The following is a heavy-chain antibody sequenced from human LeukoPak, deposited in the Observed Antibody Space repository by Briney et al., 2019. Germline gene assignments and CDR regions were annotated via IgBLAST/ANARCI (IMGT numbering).Heavy chain of an antibody. Sequence: PGGSLRLSCAASGFTFSSYWMHWVRQASGKGLVWVSRINSDGSSTSYADSVKGRFTISRDNAKNTLYLQMNSLRAEDTAVYYCARRSKDYGSGSYYNVYEGFDYWGQGTLVTVSS. V-gene: IGHV3-74*01. CDR1: GFTFSSYW. J-gene: IGHJ4*02. CDR2: INSDGSST. D-gene: IGHD3-10*01. CDR3: ARRSKDYGSGSYYNVYEGFDY.